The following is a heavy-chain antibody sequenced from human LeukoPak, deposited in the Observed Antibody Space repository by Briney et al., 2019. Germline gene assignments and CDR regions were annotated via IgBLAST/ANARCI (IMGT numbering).Heavy chain of an antibody. CDR2: IYTSGST. J-gene: IGHJ4*02. D-gene: IGHD3-3*01. V-gene: IGHV4-61*02. Sequence: PSETLSLTCTVSGGSISSGSYYWSWIRQPAGKGLEWIGRIYTSGSTNYNPSFKSRVTISVDTSKNQFSLKLSSVTAADTAVYYCARGGDDFWSGYSYFDYWGQGTLVTVSS. CDR3: ARGGDDFWSGYSYFDY. CDR1: GGSISSGSYY.